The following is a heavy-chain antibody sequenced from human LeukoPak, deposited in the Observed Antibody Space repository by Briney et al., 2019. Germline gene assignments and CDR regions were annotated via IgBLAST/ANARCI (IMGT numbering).Heavy chain of an antibody. CDR1: GDSFRKYC. V-gene: IGHV4-4*07. Sequence: SETLSLTCTVSGDSFRKYCYTWIRQPAGEGLEWIGRICNSGRTTYNPSLKSRVTISLDTSKNQFSLKLSSVTAADTAVYYCAGHHPRNTVDFWGQGTLVTVSS. D-gene: IGHD2/OR15-2a*01. J-gene: IGHJ4*02. CDR3: AGHHPRNTVDF. CDR2: ICNSGRT.